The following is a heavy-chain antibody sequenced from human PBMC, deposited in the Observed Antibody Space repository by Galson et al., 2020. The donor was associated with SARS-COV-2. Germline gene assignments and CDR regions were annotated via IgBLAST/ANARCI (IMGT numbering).Heavy chain of an antibody. J-gene: IGHJ4*02. CDR2: IYYSGST. CDR1: GGSISSYY. Sequence: SETLSLTCTVSGGSISSYYWSWIRQPPGKGLEWIGYIYYSGSTNYNPSLKSRVTISVDTSKNQFSLKLSSVTAADTAVYYCARDAPDTAMERGSFDYWGQGTLVTVSS. D-gene: IGHD5-18*01. V-gene: IGHV4-59*01. CDR3: ARDAPDTAMERGSFDY.